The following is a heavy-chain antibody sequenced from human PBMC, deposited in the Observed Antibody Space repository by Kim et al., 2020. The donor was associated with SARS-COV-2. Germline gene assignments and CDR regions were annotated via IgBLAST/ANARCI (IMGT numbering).Heavy chain of an antibody. D-gene: IGHD3-10*01. CDR2: IYHSGST. CDR1: GYSISSGYY. J-gene: IGHJ5*02. V-gene: IGHV4-38-2*02. CDR3: ATAPLWFGESMGWFDP. Sequence: SETLSLTCTVSGYSISSGYYWGWIRQPPGKGLEWIGSIYHSGSTYYNPSLKSRVTISVDTSKNQFSLKLSSVTAADTAVYYCATAPLWFGESMGWFDPWGQGTLVTVSS.